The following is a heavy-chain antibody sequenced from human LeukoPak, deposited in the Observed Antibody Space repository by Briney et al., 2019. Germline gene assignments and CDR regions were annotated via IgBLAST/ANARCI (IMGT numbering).Heavy chain of an antibody. J-gene: IGHJ4*02. D-gene: IGHD6-19*01. Sequence: GGSLRLSCAASGFTFSSYAMSWVRQAPGKGLEWVSAISGSGGSTYYADSVKGRFTISRDNAKNSLYLQMNSLRAEDTAVYYCARAAPGIAVAGTCFDYWGQGTLVTVSS. CDR1: GFTFSSYA. CDR3: ARAAPGIAVAGTCFDY. CDR2: ISGSGGST. V-gene: IGHV3-23*01.